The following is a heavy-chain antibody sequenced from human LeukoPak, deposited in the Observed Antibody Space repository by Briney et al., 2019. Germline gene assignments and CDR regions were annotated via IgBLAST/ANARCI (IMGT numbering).Heavy chain of an antibody. CDR1: GFNFGIYG. Sequence: GGSLRLSCTASGFNFGIYGMHWVRQAPGEGLEWVAVMWDDGTHEHYVESVKGRFTISRDNGKRTLYLQMDSLRVEDTAVYYCARDKNLRGNSGSYFDSWGQGTLVTVSS. V-gene: IGHV3-33*01. CDR3: ARDKNLRGNSGSYFDS. D-gene: IGHD1-26*01. CDR2: MWDDGTHE. J-gene: IGHJ4*02.